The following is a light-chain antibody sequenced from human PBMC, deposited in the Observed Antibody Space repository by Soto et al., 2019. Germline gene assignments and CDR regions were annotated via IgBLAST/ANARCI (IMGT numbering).Light chain of an antibody. CDR3: LLSYNGRLYV. CDR1: TGPVTNGHF. CDR2: DTD. J-gene: IGLJ1*01. Sequence: QTVVTQEPSLTVSPGGTVTLTCGSSTGPVTNGHFPYWFQQKPGQAPRPLIYDTDNKHSWTPARFSASLLGDKAALTLSGALPEDEADYYCLLSYNGRLYVFGPGTKVTVL. V-gene: IGLV7-46*01.